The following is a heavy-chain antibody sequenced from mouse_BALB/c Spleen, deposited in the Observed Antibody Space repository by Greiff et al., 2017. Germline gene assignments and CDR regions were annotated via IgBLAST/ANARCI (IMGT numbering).Heavy chain of an antibody. D-gene: IGHD2-1*01. CDR2: IWGDGST. CDR3: ARDLYYGNGLFAD. CDR1: GFSLTCYG. J-gene: IGHJ3*01. V-gene: IGHV2-6-7*01. Sequence: VQLQESGPGLVAPSQSLSITCTVSGFSLTCYGVNWVRQPPGKGLEWLGMIWGDGSTDYNTALKSRLSISKDNSKSQVFLKMNSLQTDDTARYYCARDLYYGNGLFADWGQGTLVTVSA.